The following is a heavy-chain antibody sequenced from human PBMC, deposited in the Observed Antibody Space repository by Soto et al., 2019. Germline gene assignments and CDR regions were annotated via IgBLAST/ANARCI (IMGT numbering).Heavy chain of an antibody. CDR3: ARDKGYNSYYYGLDV. J-gene: IGHJ6*02. Sequence: EVQLVESGGGFAQPGGYLRLSCVASGFTLSSYSMNWVRQAPGKGLEWVSAISRSSGDIYYADSVKGRFTISRDNAKDSLYLQMNSLRDEDTAVYYCARDKGYNSYYYGLDVWGQGTTVTVSS. CDR1: GFTLSSYS. D-gene: IGHD5-12*01. V-gene: IGHV3-48*02. CDR2: ISRSSGDI.